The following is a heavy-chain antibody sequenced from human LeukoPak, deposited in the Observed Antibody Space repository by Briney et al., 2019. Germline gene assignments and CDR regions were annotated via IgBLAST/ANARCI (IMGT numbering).Heavy chain of an antibody. CDR1: GFTFSSYS. Sequence: GGSLRLSCAASGFTFSSYSMNWVRQAPGKGLEWVSYISSSSSTIYYADSVKGRFTISRDNAKNSLYLQMNSLRVEDTAVYYCARDPAGAGIYYDYWGQGTLVTVSS. V-gene: IGHV3-48*01. CDR2: ISSSSSTI. J-gene: IGHJ4*02. D-gene: IGHD3-10*01. CDR3: ARDPAGAGIYYDY.